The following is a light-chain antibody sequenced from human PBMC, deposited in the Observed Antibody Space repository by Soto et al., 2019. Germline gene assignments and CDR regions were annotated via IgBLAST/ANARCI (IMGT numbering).Light chain of an antibody. Sequence: DIQMTQSPSSLSASVGDRVTLTCRASQSISSYLNWYQQKPGKAPNLLIYAASSLQGGVPSRLSGSGSGPDFTLTISSLKREDCAIYDCQQRSSTVLTFGGGTKVEIK. CDR3: QQRSSTVLT. CDR1: QSISSY. V-gene: IGKV1-39*01. J-gene: IGKJ4*01. CDR2: AAS.